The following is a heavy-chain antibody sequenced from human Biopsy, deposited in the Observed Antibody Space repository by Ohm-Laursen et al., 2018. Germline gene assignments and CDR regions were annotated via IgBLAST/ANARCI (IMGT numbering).Heavy chain of an antibody. CDR2: IYGDDNK. CDR3: AHRQKWTFDV. CDR1: GFSLTNGGLS. V-gene: IGHV2-5*02. J-gene: IGHJ4*02. D-gene: IGHD1-26*01. Sequence: TQTLTLTCSFSGFSLTNGGLSVGWIRQSPGRALDWLGLIYGDDNKRYSPSLKSRLLITKDTSKNQVVLTLTNVDPVDTGTYYCAHRQKWTFDVWGQGTLVTVSS.